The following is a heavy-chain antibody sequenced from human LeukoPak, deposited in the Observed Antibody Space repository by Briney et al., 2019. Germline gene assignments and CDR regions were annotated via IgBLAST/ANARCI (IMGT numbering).Heavy chain of an antibody. V-gene: IGHV4-59*01. CDR3: ARVPGRFGELFFDY. Sequence: SETLSLTCTVSGGSISSYYWSWIRQPPGKGLEWIGYIYYSGSTNYNPSLKSRVTISVDTSKNQFSLKLSSVTAADTAVYYCARVPGRFGELFFDYWGQGTLVTVSS. J-gene: IGHJ4*02. D-gene: IGHD3-10*01. CDR1: GGSISSYY. CDR2: IYYSGST.